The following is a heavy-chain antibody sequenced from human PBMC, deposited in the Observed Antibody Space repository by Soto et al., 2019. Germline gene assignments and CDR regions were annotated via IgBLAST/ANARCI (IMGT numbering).Heavy chain of an antibody. V-gene: IGHV4-61*01. CDR1: GGSVSSGSYY. D-gene: IGHD2-2*01. J-gene: IGHJ5*02. CDR3: ARRYCISTSCPTPRGWFDP. Sequence: QVQLQESGPGLVKPSETLSLTCTVSGGSVSSGSYYWSWIRQPPGKGLEWIGYIYYSGSTNYNPSPKSRVTLSVDTSKNQFSLQLSSVTAADTAVYYCARRYCISTSCPTPRGWFDPWGQGTLVTVSS. CDR2: IYYSGST.